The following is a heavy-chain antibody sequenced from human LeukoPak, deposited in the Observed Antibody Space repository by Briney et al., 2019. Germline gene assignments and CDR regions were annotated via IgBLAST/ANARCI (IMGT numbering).Heavy chain of an antibody. D-gene: IGHD3-3*01. V-gene: IGHV4-30-4*01. J-gene: IGHJ4*02. CDR1: GGSISSGDYY. CDR3: ARQPTNRYDFWSGYSTVFDY. Sequence: SQTLSLTCTVSGGSISSGDYYWSWIRQPPGKGLEWIGYIYYSGSTYYNPSLKSRVTISVDTSKNQFSLKLSSVTAADTAVYYCARQPTNRYDFWSGYSTVFDYWGQGTLVTVSS. CDR2: IYYSGST.